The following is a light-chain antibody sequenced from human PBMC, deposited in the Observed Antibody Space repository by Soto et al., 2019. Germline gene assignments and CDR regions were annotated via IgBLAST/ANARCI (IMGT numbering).Light chain of an antibody. CDR3: TSYAGTYSFFYV. Sequence: QSALTQPPSASGSPGQSVTISCTGTSRNVGAYNYVSWYQQLPGKAPKLIIYEVSKRPSGVPDRFSGSKSGNTASLTVSGLQAEDEADYYCTSYAGTYSFFYVFGTGTRSPS. CDR2: EVS. J-gene: IGLJ1*01. V-gene: IGLV2-8*01. CDR1: SRNVGAYNY.